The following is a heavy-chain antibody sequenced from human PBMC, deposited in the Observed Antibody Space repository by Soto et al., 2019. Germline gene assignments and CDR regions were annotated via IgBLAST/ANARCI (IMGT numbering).Heavy chain of an antibody. V-gene: IGHV4-39*01. CDR2: IYYSGST. J-gene: IGHJ5*02. Sequence: QLQLQESGPGLVKPSETLSLTCTVSVGSISSSSYYWGWIRQPPGKGLEWIGSIYYSGSTYYNPSLKSRVTISVDTSKNQFSLKLSSVTAADTAVYYCARLNPTPGIARGGWFDPWGQGTLVTVSS. CDR3: ARLNPTPGIARGGWFDP. D-gene: IGHD6-13*01. CDR1: VGSISSSSYY.